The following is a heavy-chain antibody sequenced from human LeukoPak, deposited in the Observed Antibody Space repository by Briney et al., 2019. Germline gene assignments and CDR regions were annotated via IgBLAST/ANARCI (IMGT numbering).Heavy chain of an antibody. D-gene: IGHD6-19*01. CDR3: ARFEDSSGWYRGAFDI. Sequence: PGGSLRLFCAASGFTFSSYSMNWVRQAPGKGLEWVSSISSSSSYIYYADSVKGRLTISRDNAKNSLYLQMNSLRAEDTAVYYCARFEDSSGWYRGAFDIWGQGTMVTVSS. CDR2: ISSSSSYI. J-gene: IGHJ3*02. V-gene: IGHV3-21*01. CDR1: GFTFSSYS.